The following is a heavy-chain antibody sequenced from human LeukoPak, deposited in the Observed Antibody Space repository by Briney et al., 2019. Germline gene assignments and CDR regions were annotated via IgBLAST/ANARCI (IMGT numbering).Heavy chain of an antibody. CDR1: GFTFSSYG. CDR3: ARERGYSSSAFEI. V-gene: IGHV3-48*01. Sequence: GGSLRLSCAASGFTFSSYGMHWVRQAPGKGLEWVSYISSRSSTIYYADSVKGRFTISRDNAKNSLYLQMNSLRAEDTAVYYCARERGYSSSAFEIWGQGTMVTVSS. J-gene: IGHJ3*02. D-gene: IGHD5-18*01. CDR2: ISSRSSTI.